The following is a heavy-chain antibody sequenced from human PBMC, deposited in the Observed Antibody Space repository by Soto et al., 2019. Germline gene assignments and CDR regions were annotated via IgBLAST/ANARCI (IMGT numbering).Heavy chain of an antibody. D-gene: IGHD1-26*01. J-gene: IGHJ5*02. CDR3: AREVWELLRGFDP. V-gene: IGHV3-23*01. CDR2: ISGSGNST. CDR1: GFTFRKYA. Sequence: EVQLLESGGGLVQPGGSLRISCAVSGFTFRKYAMSWVRQAPGKGLEWVSAISGSGNSTNYADSVKGRFTISRDNSKNTVYLQMNSLRAEDTAVYYCAREVWELLRGFDPWGQGTLVTVSS.